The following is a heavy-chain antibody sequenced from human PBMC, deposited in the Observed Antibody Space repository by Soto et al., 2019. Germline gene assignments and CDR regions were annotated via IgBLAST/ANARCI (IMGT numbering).Heavy chain of an antibody. CDR1: GFTLSSHG. D-gene: IGHD2-15*01. CDR3: TKAGWTD. J-gene: IGHJ4*02. CDR2: ISGSGTSI. Sequence: GGSLRLSCVASGFTLSSHGLNWVRQSPGKGLEWISSISGSGTSIYYADSVKGRFTVSRDNSRNTVYLQLNGLRAEDTALYFCTKAGWTDWGQGTLVTVSS. V-gene: IGHV3-21*04.